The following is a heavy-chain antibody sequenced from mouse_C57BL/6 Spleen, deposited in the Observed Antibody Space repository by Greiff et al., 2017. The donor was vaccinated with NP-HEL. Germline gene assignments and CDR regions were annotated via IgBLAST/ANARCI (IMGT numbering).Heavy chain of an antibody. V-gene: IGHV1-15*01. Sequence: VQVVESGAELVRPGASVTLSCKASGYTFTDYEMHWVKQTPVHGLEWIGAIDPETGGTAYNQKFKGKAILTADKSSSTAYMELRSLTSEDSAVYYCTRETTVVATDWYFDVWGTGTTVTVSS. CDR1: GYTFTDYE. CDR3: TRETTVVATDWYFDV. D-gene: IGHD1-1*01. CDR2: IDPETGGT. J-gene: IGHJ1*03.